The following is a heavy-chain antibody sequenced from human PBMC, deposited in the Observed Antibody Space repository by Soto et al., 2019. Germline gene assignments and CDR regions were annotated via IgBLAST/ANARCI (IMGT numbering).Heavy chain of an antibody. CDR3: VKDNGLGVIPVFYYFGY. V-gene: IGHV3-9*01. Sequence: EVQLVESGGGLVQPGRSLRLSCAASGFSFGDYAMHWVRQAPGKGLEWVAGISWNSGSTGYADSVKGRFTISRDNAKNSLCLQMNSLRAEDTAFYYCVKDNGLGVIPVFYYFGYWGQGTLVTVSS. J-gene: IGHJ4*02. CDR2: ISWNSGST. D-gene: IGHD3-16*02. CDR1: GFSFGDYA.